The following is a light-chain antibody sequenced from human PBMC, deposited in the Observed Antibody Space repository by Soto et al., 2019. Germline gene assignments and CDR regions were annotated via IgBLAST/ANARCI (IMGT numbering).Light chain of an antibody. Sequence: SYELTQPPSESVAPGKTARITCGGNNIGSKSVHWYQQKPGQAPVLVIYYDSDRPSGIPERFSGSNSGNTATLTISRVEAGDEDDYYCQVWDSSSDHVVFGGGTEVTVL. V-gene: IGLV3-21*04. CDR1: NIGSKS. CDR3: QVWDSSSDHVV. J-gene: IGLJ2*01. CDR2: YDS.